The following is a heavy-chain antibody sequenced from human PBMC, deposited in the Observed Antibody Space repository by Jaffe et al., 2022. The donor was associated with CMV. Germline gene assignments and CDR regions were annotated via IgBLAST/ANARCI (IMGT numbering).Heavy chain of an antibody. J-gene: IGHJ5*02. Sequence: QVQLQESGPGLVKPSETLSLTCTVSGGSISSYYWSWIRQPPGKGLEWIGYIYYSGSTNYNPSLKSRVTISVDTSKNQFSLKLSSVTAADTAVYYCASGIVVVPAAPPGWFDPWGQGTLVTVSS. D-gene: IGHD2-2*01. CDR3: ASGIVVVPAAPPGWFDP. V-gene: IGHV4-59*01. CDR2: IYYSGST. CDR1: GGSISSYY.